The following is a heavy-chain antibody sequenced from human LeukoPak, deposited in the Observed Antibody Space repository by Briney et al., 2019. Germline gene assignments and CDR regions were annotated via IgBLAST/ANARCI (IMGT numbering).Heavy chain of an antibody. D-gene: IGHD3-3*01. Sequence: GGSLRLSCAASGFTFSSYWMHWVRQAPGKGLVWVSRINSDGSSTSYADSVKGQFTISRDNAKNTLYLQMNSLRAEDTAVYYRANTLETYYDFWSGYHFDYWGQGTLVTVSS. V-gene: IGHV3-74*01. CDR1: GFTFSSYW. CDR3: ANTLETYYDFWSGYHFDY. CDR2: INSDGSST. J-gene: IGHJ4*02.